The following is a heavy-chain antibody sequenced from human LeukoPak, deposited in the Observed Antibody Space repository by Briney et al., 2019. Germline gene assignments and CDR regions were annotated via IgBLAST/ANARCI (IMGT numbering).Heavy chain of an antibody. CDR3: ARGPDCGDYSNFDY. D-gene: IGHD4-17*01. CDR2: IYPVDSDT. Sequence: GESLKISCKASGYSFTSYWIGWVRQMPGKGLEWMGIIYPVDSDTRYSPSFQGQVTISADKSTRTAYLHWSSLKASDTAMYFCARGPDCGDYSNFDYWGQGTLVTVSS. CDR1: GYSFTSYW. J-gene: IGHJ4*02. V-gene: IGHV5-51*01.